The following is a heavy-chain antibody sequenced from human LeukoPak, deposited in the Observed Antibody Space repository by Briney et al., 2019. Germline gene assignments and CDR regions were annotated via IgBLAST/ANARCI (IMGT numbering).Heavy chain of an antibody. J-gene: IGHJ3*02. D-gene: IGHD1-26*01. V-gene: IGHV3-30*04. CDR1: GFTFSTYN. CDR2: ISNDGKNK. CDR3: ARGLVGVSAAFDI. Sequence: LPGRPLRLSCEASGFTFSTYNFHWLRQAPGKGLEWVAVISNDGKNKNYADFVKGRFTLSRDNSKNTLFLQMSTLRPEDTAVYHCARGLVGVSAAFDIWGQGTLVTVSS.